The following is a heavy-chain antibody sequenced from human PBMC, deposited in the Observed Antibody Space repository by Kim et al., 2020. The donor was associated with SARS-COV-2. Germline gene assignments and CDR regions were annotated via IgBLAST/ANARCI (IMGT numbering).Heavy chain of an antibody. V-gene: IGHV1-46*01. J-gene: IGHJ6*02. CDR3: ARDRDGYKLFYGMDV. Sequence: ASVKVSCKASGYTFTSYYMHWVRQAPGQGLEWMGIINPSGGSTSYAQKFQGRVTMTRDTSTSTVYMELSSLRSEDTAVYYCARDRDGYKLFYGMDVWGQGTTVTVSS. CDR2: INPSGGST. CDR1: GYTFTSYY. D-gene: IGHD5-12*01.